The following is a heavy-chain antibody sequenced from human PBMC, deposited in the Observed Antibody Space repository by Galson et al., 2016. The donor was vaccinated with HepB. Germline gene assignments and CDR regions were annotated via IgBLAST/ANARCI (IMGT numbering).Heavy chain of an antibody. CDR3: STVSTTVLVSGVDC. D-gene: IGHD4-17*01. V-gene: IGHV3-15*01. J-gene: IGHJ4*02. Sequence: SLRLSCAASGFTFSNAWMSWVRQAPGKGLEWVGRIKSKTDGGTPDYIAPVKGRFTISRDDSKNTLYLQMNSLTTEDTAVYYCSTVSTTVLVSGVDCWGQGTLVTVSS. CDR1: GFTFSNAW. CDR2: IKSKTDGGTP.